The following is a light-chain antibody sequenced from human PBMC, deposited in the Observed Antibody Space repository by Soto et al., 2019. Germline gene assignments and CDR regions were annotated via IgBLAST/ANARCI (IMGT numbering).Light chain of an antibody. CDR2: GGS. CDR1: QSVTSTY. J-gene: IGKJ2*03. Sequence: EILLTQSPGTLSLSPGEQATLSCRASQSVTSTYLAWYQQRPGQSPRLIIYGGSTRATGFPDRFSGGGSGTDFTLTISRLEPEDSAVYYCHCQQFDSSRIYSFGQGTKLEI. V-gene: IGKV3-20*01. CDR3: QQFDSSRIYS.